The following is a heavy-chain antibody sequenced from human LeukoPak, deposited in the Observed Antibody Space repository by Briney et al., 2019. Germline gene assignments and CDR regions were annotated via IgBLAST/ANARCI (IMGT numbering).Heavy chain of an antibody. CDR1: GFTFSNAW. Sequence: SGGSLRLSCAASGFTFSNAWMSWVRQAPGKGLEWVGRIKSKTDGGATDYAAPGQGRFTIPRDDYKNTLYLQMNSLKTEDTAVHYYTTDDGDTSVYPQYYVDYWGQGTLVTVSS. CDR3: TTDDGDTSVYPQYYVDY. CDR2: IKSKTDGGAT. J-gene: IGHJ4*02. D-gene: IGHD3-22*01. V-gene: IGHV3-15*01.